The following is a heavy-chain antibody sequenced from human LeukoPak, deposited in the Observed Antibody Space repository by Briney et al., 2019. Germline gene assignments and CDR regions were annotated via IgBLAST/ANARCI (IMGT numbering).Heavy chain of an antibody. Sequence: GGSLRLSCTASGFTFGDYGMSWVRQAPGKGLEWVSYISSSGSTIYYADSVKGRFTISRDNAKNSLYLQMNSLRAEDTAVYYCARDSTTLFDYWGQGTLVTVSS. CDR1: GFTFGDYG. D-gene: IGHD2/OR15-2a*01. CDR2: ISSSGSTI. J-gene: IGHJ4*02. V-gene: IGHV3-48*03. CDR3: ARDSTTLFDY.